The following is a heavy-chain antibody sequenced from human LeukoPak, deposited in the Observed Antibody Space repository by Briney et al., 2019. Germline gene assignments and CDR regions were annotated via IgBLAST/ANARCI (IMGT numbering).Heavy chain of an antibody. V-gene: IGHV1-69*05. CDR3: ARASSGWYFFDY. CDR2: IISIFGTA. J-gene: IGHJ4*02. CDR1: GGTFSSYA. Sequence: SVKVSCKASGGTFSSYAISWVRQAPGQGLEWMGRIISIFGTANYAQKFQGRVTITTDESTSTAYMELSSLRSEDTAVYYCARASSGWYFFDYWGQGTLVTVSS. D-gene: IGHD6-19*01.